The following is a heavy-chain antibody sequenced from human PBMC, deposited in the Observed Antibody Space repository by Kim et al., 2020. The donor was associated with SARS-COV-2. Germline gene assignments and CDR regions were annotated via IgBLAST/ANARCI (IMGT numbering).Heavy chain of an antibody. CDR3: AKDRWGGYFRSADY. Sequence: ADSVKGRFAISRDNAKNTLYLEMNSLRAEGTAVYYCAKDRWGGYFRSADYWGQGTLVTVSS. J-gene: IGHJ4*02. V-gene: IGHV3-23*01. D-gene: IGHD1-26*01.